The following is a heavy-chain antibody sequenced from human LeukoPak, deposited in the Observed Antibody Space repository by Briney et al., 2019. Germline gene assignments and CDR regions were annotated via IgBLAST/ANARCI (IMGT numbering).Heavy chain of an antibody. V-gene: IGHV4-34*01. CDR2: INHSGST. CDR1: GGSLSGYY. Sequence: KPSETLSLTCAVSGGSLSGYYWSWIRQPPGKGLEWIGEINHSGSTNYNPSLKSRVTISVDTSKNQFSLKLSSVTAADTAVYYCARVRYSYGSDYWGQGTLVTVSS. D-gene: IGHD5-18*01. CDR3: ARVRYSYGSDY. J-gene: IGHJ4*02.